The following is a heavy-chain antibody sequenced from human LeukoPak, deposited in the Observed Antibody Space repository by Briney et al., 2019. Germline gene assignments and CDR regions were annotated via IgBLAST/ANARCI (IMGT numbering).Heavy chain of an antibody. J-gene: IGHJ4*02. V-gene: IGHV3-15*01. Sequence: GGSLRLSCAASGFTFSNAWMSWVRQAPGKGLEWVGRIKSKTDGGTTDYAAPVKGRFTISRDDSKNMLYLQMNSLKTEDTAVYYCTSLYYYDSSGYYYPYYFDYWGQGTLVTVSS. D-gene: IGHD3-22*01. CDR3: TSLYYYDSSGYYYPYYFDY. CDR1: GFTFSNAW. CDR2: IKSKTDGGTT.